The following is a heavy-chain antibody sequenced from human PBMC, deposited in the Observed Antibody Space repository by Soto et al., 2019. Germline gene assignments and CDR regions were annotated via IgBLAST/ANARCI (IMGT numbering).Heavy chain of an antibody. J-gene: IGHJ4*02. CDR2: IVVGSGNT. CDR1: GFTFFTSA. D-gene: IGHD2-21*02. Sequence: SVKVSCKASGFTFFTSAIQWVRQARGQRLEWMGWIVVGSGNTNYAQKFQERVTITRDMSTNTAYTELTSLRSEDTAVYYCAADPYCGGDCYFDYWGQGTMVTVSS. CDR3: AADPYCGGDCYFDY. V-gene: IGHV1-58*02.